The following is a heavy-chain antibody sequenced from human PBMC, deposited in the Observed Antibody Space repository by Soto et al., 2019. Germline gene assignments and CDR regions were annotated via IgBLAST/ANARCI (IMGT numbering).Heavy chain of an antibody. Sequence: QLQLQESGPGLVKPSETLSLTCTVSGGSISSSNYYWGWIRQPPGKGLEWIGSVYYSGSTSYNSSLKSRVTISVDTSKKQFSLRLSSVTAADTAVYYCASPTLGAFDIWGQGTMVTVSS. D-gene: IGHD3-16*01. CDR1: GGSISSSNYY. V-gene: IGHV4-39*01. CDR3: ASPTLGAFDI. CDR2: VYYSGST. J-gene: IGHJ3*02.